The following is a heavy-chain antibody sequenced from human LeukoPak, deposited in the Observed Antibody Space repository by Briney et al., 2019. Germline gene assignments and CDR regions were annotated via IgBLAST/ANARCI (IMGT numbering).Heavy chain of an antibody. Sequence: GGSLRLSCAASGFSLSDYHMSWIRQALGKGLEWVSYISSSGSTIYYADSVKGRFTLFSDSSRNTVYFQLNNLRVEDTAIYYCARASWVSSTDAVRWGQGTLVTVSS. J-gene: IGHJ4*02. CDR2: ISSSGSTI. D-gene: IGHD3-16*01. CDR1: GFSLSDYH. CDR3: ARASWVSSTDAVR. V-gene: IGHV3-11*01.